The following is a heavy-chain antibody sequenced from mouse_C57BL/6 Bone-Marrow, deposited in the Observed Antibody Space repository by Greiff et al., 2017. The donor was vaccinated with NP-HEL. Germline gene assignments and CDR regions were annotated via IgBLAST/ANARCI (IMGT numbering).Heavy chain of an antibody. V-gene: IGHV1-81*01. CDR2: ISPRSGNN. Sequence: VQLQQSGAELARPGASVKLSCKASGYTFTSYGISWVKQRTGQGLEWIGEISPRSGNNYYNEKFKGKATLTADKSSSTAYMELRSLTSEDSAVYFCARRDYYGREVYWYFDVWGTGTTVTVSS. CDR3: ARRDYYGREVYWYFDV. CDR1: GYTFTSYG. D-gene: IGHD1-1*01. J-gene: IGHJ1*03.